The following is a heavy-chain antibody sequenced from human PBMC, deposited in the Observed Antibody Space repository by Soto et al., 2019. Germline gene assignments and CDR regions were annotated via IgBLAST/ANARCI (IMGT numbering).Heavy chain of an antibody. CDR3: ATSSPQLFAFDI. CDR1: GYTFTSYG. CDR2: INPSGGST. D-gene: IGHD3-10*01. Sequence: ASVKVSCKASGYTFTSYGISWVRQAPGQGLEWMGIINPSGGSTSYAQKFQGRVTMTEDTSTDTAYMELSSLRSEDTAVYYCATSSPQLFAFDIWGQGTMVTVSS. J-gene: IGHJ3*02. V-gene: IGHV1-46*01.